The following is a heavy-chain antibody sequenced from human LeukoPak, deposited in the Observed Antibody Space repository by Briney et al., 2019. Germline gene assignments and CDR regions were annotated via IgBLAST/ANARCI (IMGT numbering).Heavy chain of an antibody. V-gene: IGHV4-31*03. CDR2: ISDSGGT. CDR1: GGSIGTSAYY. CDR3: ARGRYSYGWNDS. D-gene: IGHD3-16*02. Sequence: SETLSLTCTVSGGSIGTSAYYWNWIRQHPGKGLEWIGFISDSGGTLYNPSLKSRVTISSDTSKNQFSLKLTSVTAADMAVYYCARGRYSYGWNDSWGQGTLVTVSS. J-gene: IGHJ5*01.